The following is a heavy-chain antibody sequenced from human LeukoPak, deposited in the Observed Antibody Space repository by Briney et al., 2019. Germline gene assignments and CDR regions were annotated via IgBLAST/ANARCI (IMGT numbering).Heavy chain of an antibody. CDR2: IYWDDDK. CDR3: AHSTTVAGTVMFGY. D-gene: IGHD6-19*01. CDR1: GGSVSSGSYY. Sequence: TLSLTCTVSGGSVSSGSYYWSWIRQPPGKALEWFALIYWDDDKRYSPSLKSRLTITKDTSKNQVVLTMTNMDPVDTATYYCAHSTTVAGTVMFGYWGQGTLVTVSS. J-gene: IGHJ4*02. V-gene: IGHV2-5*08.